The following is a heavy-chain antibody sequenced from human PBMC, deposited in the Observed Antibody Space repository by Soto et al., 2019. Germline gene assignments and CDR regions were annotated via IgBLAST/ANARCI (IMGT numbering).Heavy chain of an antibody. V-gene: IGHV1-69*04. CDR1: GCTFSSYI. CDR3: ARDIGPAAMPQNAFDI. J-gene: IGHJ3*02. Sequence: SSVKVSCKASGCTFSSYIISWLRLAPGQGLEWMGRIIPILGIANYAQKFQGRVTITADKSTSTAYMELSSLRSEDTAVYYCARDIGPAAMPQNAFDIWGQGTMVTVSS. CDR2: IIPILGIA. D-gene: IGHD2-2*01.